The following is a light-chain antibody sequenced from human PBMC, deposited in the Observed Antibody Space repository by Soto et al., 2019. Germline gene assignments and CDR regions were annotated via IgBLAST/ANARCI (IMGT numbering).Light chain of an antibody. CDR3: QQYDTSPRT. V-gene: IGKV3-20*01. J-gene: IGKJ1*01. Sequence: EIVLTQSPATLSLSPGERATLSCRASQSVSSYLAWYQQKPGQAPRLLISGVYSRAAGIPDRFSGSGSGTDFTLTISRLEPEDFAVYYCQQYDTSPRTFGQGTKVDI. CDR1: QSVSSY. CDR2: GVY.